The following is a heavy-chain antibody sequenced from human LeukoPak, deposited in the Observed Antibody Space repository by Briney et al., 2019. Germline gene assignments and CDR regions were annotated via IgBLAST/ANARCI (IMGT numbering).Heavy chain of an antibody. Sequence: GGSLRLSCAASGFTFDDYGMSWVRQAPGKGLEWVSGINWNGGSTGYADSVKGRFTISRDNAKNSLYLQMNSLRAEDTALNYCARGGREYNWNHDAFDIWGQGTMVTVSS. CDR2: INWNGGST. V-gene: IGHV3-20*04. J-gene: IGHJ3*02. D-gene: IGHD1-1*01. CDR3: ARGGREYNWNHDAFDI. CDR1: GFTFDDYG.